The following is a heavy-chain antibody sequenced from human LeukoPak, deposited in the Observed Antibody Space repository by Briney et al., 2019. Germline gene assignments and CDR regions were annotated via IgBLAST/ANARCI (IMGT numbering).Heavy chain of an antibody. V-gene: IGHV3-23*01. D-gene: IGHD2-2*01. CDR1: GFTFSSYA. Sequence: GGSLRLSCAASGFTFSSYAMSWVRQAPGKGREWVSAISGSGGSTYYADSVKGRFTISRDNSKNTLYLQMNSLRAEDTAVYYCAKGSSTRYYYYYYMDVWGKGTTVTVSS. J-gene: IGHJ6*03. CDR3: AKGSSTRYYYYYYMDV. CDR2: ISGSGGST.